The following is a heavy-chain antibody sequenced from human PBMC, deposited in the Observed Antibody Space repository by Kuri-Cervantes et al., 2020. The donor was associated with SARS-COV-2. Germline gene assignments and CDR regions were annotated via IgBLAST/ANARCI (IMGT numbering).Heavy chain of an antibody. D-gene: IGHD6-13*01. CDR1: GFTFSSYA. Sequence: LSLTCAASGFTFSSYAMSWVRQAPGKGLEWVSAISGSGGSTYYADSVKGRFTISRDNAKSTLYLQMNSLRAEDTAVYYCARGLGIAAAGHWGQGTLVTVSS. CDR2: ISGSGGST. V-gene: IGHV3-23*01. CDR3: ARGLGIAAAGH. J-gene: IGHJ4*02.